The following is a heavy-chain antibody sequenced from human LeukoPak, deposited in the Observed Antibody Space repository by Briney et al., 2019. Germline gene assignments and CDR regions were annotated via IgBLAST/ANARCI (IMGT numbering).Heavy chain of an antibody. V-gene: IGHV4-39*01. D-gene: IGHD3-22*01. CDR1: GGSFSRSSYY. Sequence: PSETLSLTCTVSGGSFSRSSYYWGWIRQPPGKGLEWIGSMYYSGSTYYNKSLKSRVTVSVDTSKNQFSLKLTSVTAADTAVYYCARQYYDSSGYYPWYFDQWGQGTLVTVSS. J-gene: IGHJ4*02. CDR3: ARQYYDSSGYYPWYFDQ. CDR2: MYYSGST.